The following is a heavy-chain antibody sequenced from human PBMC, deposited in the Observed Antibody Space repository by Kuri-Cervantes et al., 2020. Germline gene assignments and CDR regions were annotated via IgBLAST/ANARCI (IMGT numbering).Heavy chain of an antibody. Sequence: GGFLRLSCAASGITFSSYAMHWVRQAPGKGLEWVAVISYDGSNKYYADSVKGRFTISRDNSKNTLYLQMNSLRAEDTAVYYCARDKAVAGTGDYWGQGTLVTVSS. CDR2: ISYDGSNK. D-gene: IGHD6-19*01. J-gene: IGHJ4*02. CDR1: GITFSSYA. V-gene: IGHV3-30-3*01. CDR3: ARDKAVAGTGDY.